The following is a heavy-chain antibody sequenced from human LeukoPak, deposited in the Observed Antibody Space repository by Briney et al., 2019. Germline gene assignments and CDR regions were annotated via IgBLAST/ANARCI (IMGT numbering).Heavy chain of an antibody. D-gene: IGHD2-15*01. CDR2: IYYSGST. Sequence: SETLSLTCTVSGGSISSSSYYWGWIRQPPGKGLEWIGSIYYSGSTYYNPSLKSRVTISVDTSKNQFSLKLSSVTAADTAVYYCARTHPRYCSGGSCYSSPIWGQGTMVTVSS. V-gene: IGHV4-39*01. CDR3: ARTHPRYCSGGSCYSSPI. CDR1: GGSISSSSYY. J-gene: IGHJ3*02.